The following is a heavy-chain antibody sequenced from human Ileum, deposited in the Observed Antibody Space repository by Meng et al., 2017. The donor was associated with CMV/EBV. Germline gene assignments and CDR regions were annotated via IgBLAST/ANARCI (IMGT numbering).Heavy chain of an antibody. D-gene: IGHD3-3*01. CDR3: ARVFQYYDFWSGYSLSYYYYGMDV. V-gene: IGHV3-7*01. Sequence: GGSLRLSCAASGFTFSSYGMSWVRQAPGKGLEWVANIKQDGSEKYYVDSVKGRFTISRDNAKNSLYLQMNSLRAEDTAVYYCARVFQYYDFWSGYSLSYYYYGMDVWGQGTTVTVSS. CDR2: IKQDGSEK. J-gene: IGHJ6*02. CDR1: GFTFSSYG.